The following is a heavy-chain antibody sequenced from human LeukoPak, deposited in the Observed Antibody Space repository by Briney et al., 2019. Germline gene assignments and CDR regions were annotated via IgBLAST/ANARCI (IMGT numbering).Heavy chain of an antibody. CDR3: AKLVNSWDRSANWFYP. CDR2: ISGSGGST. D-gene: IGHD6-13*01. V-gene: IGHV3-23*01. CDR1: GFTFSSYA. Sequence: PGGSLRLSCAASGFTFSSYAMSWVRQAPGKGLEWVSAISGSGGSTYYADSVKGRFTISRVNSKNTLYLQMNSLRAEDTAVYYCAKLVNSWDRSANWFYPWGQGTLATVSS. J-gene: IGHJ5*02.